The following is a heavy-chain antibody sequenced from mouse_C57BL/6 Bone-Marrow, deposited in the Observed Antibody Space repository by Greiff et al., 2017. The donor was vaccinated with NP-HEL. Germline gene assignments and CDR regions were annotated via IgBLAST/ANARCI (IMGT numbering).Heavy chain of an antibody. CDR2: IDPSDSYT. Sequence: QVQLQQPGAELVKPGASVKLSCKASGYTFTTYWMQWVKQRPGQGLAWIGEIDPSDSYTNYNQKLKGKATLTVDTSSSTANMQLSSLTSEDSAVYYCARKAYYGRSYEFAYWGQGTLVTVSA. D-gene: IGHD1-1*01. CDR1: GYTFTTYW. J-gene: IGHJ3*01. CDR3: ARKAYYGRSYEFAY. V-gene: IGHV1-50*01.